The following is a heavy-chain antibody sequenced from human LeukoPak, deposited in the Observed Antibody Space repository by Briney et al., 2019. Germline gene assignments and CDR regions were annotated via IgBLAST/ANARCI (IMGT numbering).Heavy chain of an antibody. J-gene: IGHJ4*02. CDR1: GGSISSSSYY. CDR3: ARASKVPAAQFDY. CDR2: IYYSGST. D-gene: IGHD2-2*01. Sequence: PSETLSLTCTVSGGSISSSSYYWGWIRQPPGKGLEWIGSIYYSGSTYYNPSLKSRVTISVDTSKNQFSLKLSSVTAADTAVYYCARASKVPAAQFDYWGQGTLVTVSS. V-gene: IGHV4-39*07.